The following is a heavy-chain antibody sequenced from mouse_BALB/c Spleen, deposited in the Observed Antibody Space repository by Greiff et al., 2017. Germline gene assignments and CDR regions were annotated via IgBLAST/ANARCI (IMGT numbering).Heavy chain of an antibody. Sequence: EVKLMESGGGLVQPGGSLKLSCAASGFTFSSYTMSWVRQTPEKRLEWVAYISNGGGSTYYPDTVKGRFTISRDNAKNTLYLQMSSLKSEDTAMYYCARQWGYSPYFDYWGQGTTLTVSS. D-gene: IGHD2-3*01. J-gene: IGHJ2*01. CDR1: GFTFSSYT. V-gene: IGHV5-12-2*01. CDR3: ARQWGYSPYFDY. CDR2: ISNGGGST.